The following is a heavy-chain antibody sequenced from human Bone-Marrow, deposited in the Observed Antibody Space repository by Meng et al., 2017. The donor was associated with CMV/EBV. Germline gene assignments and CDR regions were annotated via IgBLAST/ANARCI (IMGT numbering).Heavy chain of an antibody. CDR3: AKDSTGGYPHFFEI. J-gene: IGHJ4*02. V-gene: IGHV3-23*03. CDR2: IYSGGSST. CDR1: GFTFSSYA. Sequence: GGSLRLSCAASGFTFSSYAMSWVRQTPGKGLEWVSVIYSGGSSTYYADSVKGRFTISRDNSKNTLYLQMNSLRAEDTAVYYCAKDSTGGYPHFFEIWGQGALVTVSS. D-gene: IGHD2-8*02.